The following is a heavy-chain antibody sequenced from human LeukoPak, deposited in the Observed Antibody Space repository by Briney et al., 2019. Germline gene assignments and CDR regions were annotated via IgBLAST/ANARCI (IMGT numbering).Heavy chain of an antibody. CDR1: GFTFKNHW. J-gene: IGHJ4*02. V-gene: IGHV3-53*01. D-gene: IGHD1-26*01. CDR2: LYSDGRT. CDR3: ARGGGYYPIDY. Sequence: PGGSLRLSCAASGFTFKNHWISWVRQAPGKGLEWVSVLYSDGRTYYADSVKGRFTISRDTSKNTLYLQVNSLRAEDTAIYYCARGGGYYPIDYWGQGTLVTVSS.